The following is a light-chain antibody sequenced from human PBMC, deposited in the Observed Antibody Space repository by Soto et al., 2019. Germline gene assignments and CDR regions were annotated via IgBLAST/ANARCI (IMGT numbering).Light chain of an antibody. CDR3: TAWDDSLNGPL. Sequence: QLVLTQPPSASGTPGQRVTISCSGSNSNIGSNTVNWYQQLPGTAPKLLIYSNNQRPSGVPDRFSGSKSGTSASLAISGLQSEDEADYYCTAWDDSLNGPLFGGGTKVTVL. CDR1: NSNIGSNT. CDR2: SNN. J-gene: IGLJ2*01. V-gene: IGLV1-44*01.